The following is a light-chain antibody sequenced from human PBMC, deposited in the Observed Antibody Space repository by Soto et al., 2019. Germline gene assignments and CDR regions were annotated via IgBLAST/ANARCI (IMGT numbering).Light chain of an antibody. CDR2: KVS. CDR3: MQGTHWPFT. Sequence: DVVMTQSPLSLPVTLGQPASISCRSSQSLVYSDGNTYLNWFQQRPGQSPRRLIYKVSNRDSGVPDRLSGSGSGTDFTLKISRVEAADVGVYYCMQGTHWPFTFGPGTKVDIK. J-gene: IGKJ3*01. CDR1: QSLVYSDGNTY. V-gene: IGKV2-30*01.